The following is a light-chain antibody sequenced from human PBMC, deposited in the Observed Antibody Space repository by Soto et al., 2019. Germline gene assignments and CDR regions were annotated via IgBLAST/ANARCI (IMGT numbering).Light chain of an antibody. CDR1: GSDVGGHNH. CDR3: CSYVAGDSWV. J-gene: IGLJ3*02. V-gene: IGLV2-8*01. Sequence: QSALTQPPSASGSPGQSVTISCTGSGSDVGGHNHVSWYQQHPGEVLKLIIYEVSERPSGVPDRFSGSKSGNTASLTVSGLQADDEADYYCCSYVAGDSWVFGGGTQLTVL. CDR2: EVS.